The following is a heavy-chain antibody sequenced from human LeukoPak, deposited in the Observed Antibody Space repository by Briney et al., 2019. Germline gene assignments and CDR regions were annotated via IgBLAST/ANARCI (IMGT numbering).Heavy chain of an antibody. D-gene: IGHD1-1*01. J-gene: IGHJ4*02. Sequence: GGSLRLSCAASGFTLNSYGMSWVRQAPGKGLEWVSSISGSRTYYADSVKGRFTISRDNSKNTLYLQMRSMRAEDTAVYYCSKDLRVGTLGYFDYWGQGTLVSVSS. CDR1: GFTLNSYG. CDR2: ISGSRT. CDR3: SKDLRVGTLGYFDY. V-gene: IGHV3-23*01.